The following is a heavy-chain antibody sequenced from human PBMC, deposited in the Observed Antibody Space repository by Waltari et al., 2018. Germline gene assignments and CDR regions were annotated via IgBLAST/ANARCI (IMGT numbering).Heavy chain of an antibody. D-gene: IGHD6-13*01. CDR2: ISYDGSNK. J-gene: IGHJ4*02. CDR3: AKDAEQQLGYYFDY. V-gene: IGHV3-30*18. Sequence: QVQLVESGEGVVQPGRSLRLSCAASGFTFSTSGMHWVRPAPGKGLEWVAVISYDGSNKYYADSVKGRFTISRDNSKNTLYLQMNSLRAEDTAVYYCAKDAEQQLGYYFDYWGQGTLVTVSS. CDR1: GFTFSTSG.